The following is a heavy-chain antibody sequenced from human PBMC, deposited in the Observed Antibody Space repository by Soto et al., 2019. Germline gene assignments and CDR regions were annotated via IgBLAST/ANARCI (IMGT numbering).Heavy chain of an antibody. D-gene: IGHD6-19*01. V-gene: IGHV3-30*18. CDR1: GFTFSSYG. J-gene: IGHJ3*02. CDR3: AKEDSSGWYAFDI. Sequence: GGSLRLSCAASGFTFSSYGMHWVRQAPGKGLEWVAVISYDGSNKYYADSVKGRFTISRDNSKNTLYLQMNSLRAEDTAVYYCAKEDSSGWYAFDIWGQGTMVTVSS. CDR2: ISYDGSNK.